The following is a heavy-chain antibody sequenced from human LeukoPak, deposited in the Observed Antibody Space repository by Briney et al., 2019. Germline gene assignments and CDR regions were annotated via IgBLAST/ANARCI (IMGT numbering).Heavy chain of an antibody. J-gene: IGHJ4*02. V-gene: IGHV4-59*01. CDR2: IYYSGST. CDR1: GGSISSYY. D-gene: IGHD5-12*01. CDR3: ARYKVSGKQLGSRLLIDY. Sequence: SETLSLTCTVSGGSISSYYWSWIRQPPGKGLEWIGYIYYSGSTNYNPSLKSRVTISVDTSKNQFSLKLSSVTAADTAVYYCARYKVSGKQLGSRLLIDYWGQGTLVTVSS.